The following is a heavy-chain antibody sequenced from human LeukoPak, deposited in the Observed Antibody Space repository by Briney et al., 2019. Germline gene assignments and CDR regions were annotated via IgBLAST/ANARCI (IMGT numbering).Heavy chain of an antibody. V-gene: IGHV1-46*01. D-gene: IGHD3-16*02. CDR3: ARDWDVWGSYRYFDY. J-gene: IGHJ4*02. Sequence: ASVKVSCKASGYTFTSYYMHWVRQAPGQGLEWMGIINPSGGSTSYAQKFQGRVTMTRDTSTSTVYMELSSLRSEDTAVYDCARDWDVWGSYRYFDYWGQGTLVTVSS. CDR1: GYTFTSYY. CDR2: INPSGGST.